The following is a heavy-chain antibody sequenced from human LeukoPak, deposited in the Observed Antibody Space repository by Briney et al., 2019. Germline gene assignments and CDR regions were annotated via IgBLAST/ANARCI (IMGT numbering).Heavy chain of an antibody. D-gene: IGHD2-21*02. Sequence: AGSLRLSCAASGFNFTNYDMHWVRQAAGKGLEWVAFIRYDGSDKYYADSVKGRFTISRDNSKNTLYLQMNSLRTEDTAVYYCAKGDTSWGQGTLVTVSS. V-gene: IGHV3-30*02. J-gene: IGHJ5*02. CDR3: AKGDTS. CDR1: GFNFTNYD. CDR2: IRYDGSDK.